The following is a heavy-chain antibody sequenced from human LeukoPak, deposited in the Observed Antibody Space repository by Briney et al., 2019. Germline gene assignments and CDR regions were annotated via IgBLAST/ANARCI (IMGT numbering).Heavy chain of an antibody. V-gene: IGHV3-74*01. CDR2: INSDGSGT. Sequence: GGSLRLSCAASGFTFSTYWMHWVRQAPGKGLVWVSRINSDGSGTTYADSVEGRFTISRDNAKITLYLQMNSLRAEDTAVYYCARDHYGDYVFDYWGQGTLVTVSS. CDR1: GFTFSTYW. D-gene: IGHD4-17*01. J-gene: IGHJ4*02. CDR3: ARDHYGDYVFDY.